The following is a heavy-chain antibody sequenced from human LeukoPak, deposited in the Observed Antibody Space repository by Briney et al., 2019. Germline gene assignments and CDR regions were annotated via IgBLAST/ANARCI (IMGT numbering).Heavy chain of an antibody. D-gene: IGHD6-6*01. CDR2: INPSGGST. CDR1: GYTFTNYY. Sequence: ASVKVSCKESGYTFTNYYMHWVRQAPGQGLEWMGIINPSGGSTSHTQKFQGRVTLTRDTSTSTVYMELSSLRSEDTAVYYCALAARYYYYTMDVWGQGTTVTVSS. CDR3: ALAARYYYYTMDV. J-gene: IGHJ6*02. V-gene: IGHV1-46*01.